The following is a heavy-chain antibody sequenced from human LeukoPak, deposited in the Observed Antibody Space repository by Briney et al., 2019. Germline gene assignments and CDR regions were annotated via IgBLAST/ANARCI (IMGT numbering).Heavy chain of an antibody. D-gene: IGHD2-2*01. Sequence: GASVKVSCKASGYTFTSYDINWVRQATGQGLEWMGWMNPNSGNTGYAQKFQGRVTMTRNTSISTAYMELSSLRSEDTAVYYCARGDIVVVPAASAFDIWGQGTMVTVSS. CDR3: ARGDIVVVPAASAFDI. CDR2: MNPNSGNT. V-gene: IGHV1-8*01. J-gene: IGHJ3*02. CDR1: GYTFTSYD.